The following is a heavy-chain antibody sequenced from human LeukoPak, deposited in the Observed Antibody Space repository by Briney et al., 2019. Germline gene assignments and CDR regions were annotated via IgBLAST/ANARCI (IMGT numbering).Heavy chain of an antibody. J-gene: IGHJ4*02. CDR1: RFTFSSYA. V-gene: IGHV3-23*01. Sequence: GGSLRLSCAASRFTFSSYAMSWVRQDPGKGLEWVSAICGSCGTKYNADCVQGRFTISRDNSKNTLYLQLNSLRAEDTAVYYCAKGAGNFDWSYHDYWGQGTLVSVSS. D-gene: IGHD3-9*01. CDR2: ICGSCGTK. CDR3: AKGAGNFDWSYHDY.